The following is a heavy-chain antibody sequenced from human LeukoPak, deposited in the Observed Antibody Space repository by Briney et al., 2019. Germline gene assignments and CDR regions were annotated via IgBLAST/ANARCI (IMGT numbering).Heavy chain of an antibody. D-gene: IGHD5-12*01. J-gene: IGHJ3*02. CDR1: GGSISSSRYY. V-gene: IGHV4-39*01. Sequence: PSETLSLTCSVSGGSISSSRYYWGWIRQPPGKGLEWIGSIYYSGSTYYNPSLKSRVTISVDTSKNQFSLKLSSVTAADTAVYYCARIGYAAFDIWGQGTMVTVSS. CDR3: ARIGYAAFDI. CDR2: IYYSGST.